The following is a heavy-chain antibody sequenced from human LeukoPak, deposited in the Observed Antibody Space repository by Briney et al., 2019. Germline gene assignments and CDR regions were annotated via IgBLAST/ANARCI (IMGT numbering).Heavy chain of an antibody. D-gene: IGHD3-9*01. CDR3: GRDILTSYLVSYYYGMDV. CDR1: GYTFTSYG. V-gene: IGHV1-18*01. Sequence: GASVKVSCKASGYTFTSYGISWVRQAPGQGLEWMGWISAYNGNTNYAQKLQGRVTMTTDTSTSTAYMELRSLRSDDTAVYYCGRDILTSYLVSYYYGMDVWGQGTTVTVSS. CDR2: ISAYNGNT. J-gene: IGHJ6*02.